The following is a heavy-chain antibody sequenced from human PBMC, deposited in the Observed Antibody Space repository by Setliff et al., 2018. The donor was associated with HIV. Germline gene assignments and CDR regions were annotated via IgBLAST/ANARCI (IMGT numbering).Heavy chain of an antibody. CDR1: GDSINSGNYY. CDR2: IYYSGST. Sequence: LSLTCTVSGDSINSGNYYWSWIRQHPGKGLEWIGYIYYSGSTYYSPSLKRRVTISEDTSKNQFSMKMRSVTAAETAVYYCATSPAGGIFGSRPFYFDYRGQGTLVTVSS. D-gene: IGHD2-15*01. J-gene: IGHJ4*02. CDR3: ATSPAGGIFGSRPFYFDY. V-gene: IGHV4-31*03.